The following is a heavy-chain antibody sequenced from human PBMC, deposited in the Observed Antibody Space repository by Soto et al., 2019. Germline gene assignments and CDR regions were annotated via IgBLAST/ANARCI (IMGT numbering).Heavy chain of an antibody. V-gene: IGHV3-7*01. CDR3: VRDQWASLNDD. CDR1: GFTFSSYW. Sequence: EIQLVESGGGLVQPGGSLRLSCAASGFTFSSYWMSWVRQAPGKGLEWVANIKADGSEKKYVDSVKGRFTISGDNAKNSLYLPMSSLRVEDTAVYYCVRDQWASLNDDWGQGTLVTVSS. CDR2: IKADGSEK. J-gene: IGHJ4*02. D-gene: IGHD1-26*01.